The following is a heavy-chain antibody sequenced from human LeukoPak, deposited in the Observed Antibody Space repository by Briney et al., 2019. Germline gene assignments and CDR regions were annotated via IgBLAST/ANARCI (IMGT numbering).Heavy chain of an antibody. Sequence: PSGTLSLTCAVSGGSISSNNWWSWVRQPPGKGLEWIGEIYPSGSTNYNPSLKSRVTVSVDKSKDQFSLKLSSVTAADTAVYYCARGDSYYDTSSFDIWGQGTMVTVSS. D-gene: IGHD3-22*01. J-gene: IGHJ3*02. CDR2: IYPSGST. V-gene: IGHV4-4*02. CDR1: GGSISSNNW. CDR3: ARGDSYYDTSSFDI.